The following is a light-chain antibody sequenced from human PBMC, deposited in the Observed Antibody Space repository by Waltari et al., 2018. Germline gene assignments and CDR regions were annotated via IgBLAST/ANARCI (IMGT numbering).Light chain of an antibody. CDR2: GAS. V-gene: IGKV3-15*01. J-gene: IGKJ2*03. CDR3: QQYNNWPPTS. Sequence: EIVMTQSPATLSVSPGERATLPCRASQSVRNNLAWYQQKPGQAPRLLIYGASTGATGIPARFSGSGSGTEFTLTISSLQSEDFAVYYCQQYNNWPPTSFGQGTKLEIK. CDR1: QSVRNN.